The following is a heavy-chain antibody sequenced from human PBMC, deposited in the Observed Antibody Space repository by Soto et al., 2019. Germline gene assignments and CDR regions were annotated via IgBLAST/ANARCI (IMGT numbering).Heavy chain of an antibody. V-gene: IGHV4-34*01. Sequence: SETLSLTCAVYGGSFSGYYWTWIRQPPGTGLEWIGEINHSGSTNYNPSLKSRVTISVDTSKNQFSLMLSSVTAADTAVYYCGGRYGGTLDYWRQGTLVTVSS. J-gene: IGHJ4*02. CDR2: INHSGST. CDR3: GGRYGGTLDY. D-gene: IGHD4-17*01. CDR1: GGSFSGYY.